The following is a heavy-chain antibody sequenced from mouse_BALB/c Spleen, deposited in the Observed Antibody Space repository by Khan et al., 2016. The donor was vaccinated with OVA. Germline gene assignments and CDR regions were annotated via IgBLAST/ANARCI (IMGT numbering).Heavy chain of an antibody. V-gene: IGHV3-2*02. CDR2: ISYSGST. CDR1: GYSITSDYA. Sequence: EVQLQESGPGLVKPSQSLSLTCTVTGYSITSDYAWNWIRQFPGNKLEWMGYISYSGSTNYNPSLKSRISITRDTSKNKSFLQLNSVTTEETATYYCARDGSRYNYAMDYWGQGTSVTVSS. D-gene: IGHD2-3*01. J-gene: IGHJ4*01. CDR3: ARDGSRYNYAMDY.